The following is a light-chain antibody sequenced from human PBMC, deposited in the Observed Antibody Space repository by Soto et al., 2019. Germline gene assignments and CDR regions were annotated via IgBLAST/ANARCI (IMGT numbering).Light chain of an antibody. V-gene: IGLV2-11*01. CDR2: DVS. Sequence: QSVLTQPHSVSGSPGQSVTISCTGTSSDVGGYNYVSWYQQHPGKAPKVMIYDVSERPSGVPDRFSGSKSGNTASLTISGLQAEDEADYYCCSYAGSPRYVLGTGTKLTVL. J-gene: IGLJ1*01. CDR1: SSDVGGYNY. CDR3: CSYAGSPRYV.